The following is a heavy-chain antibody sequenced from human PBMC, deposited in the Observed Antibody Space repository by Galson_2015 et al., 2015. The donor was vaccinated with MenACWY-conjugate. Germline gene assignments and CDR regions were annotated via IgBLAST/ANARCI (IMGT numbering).Heavy chain of an antibody. CDR2: ISYDGSNK. V-gene: IGHV3-30*18. Sequence: SLRLSCAASGFTFSSYGMHWVRQAPGKGLEWVAVISYDGSNKYYADSVKGRFTISRDNSKNTLYLQMNSLRAEDTAVYYCAKDSNYYYYYYMDVWGKGTTVTVSS. CDR3: AKDSNYYYYYYMDV. D-gene: IGHD3-3*02. J-gene: IGHJ6*03. CDR1: GFTFSSYG.